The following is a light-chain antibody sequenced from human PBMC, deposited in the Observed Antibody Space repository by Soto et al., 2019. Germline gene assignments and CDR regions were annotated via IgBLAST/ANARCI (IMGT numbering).Light chain of an antibody. J-gene: IGKJ1*01. Sequence: VLTQSPGTLSLSPGDSATLSCRASQSVSSSYLAWYQQKPGQAPRLLIYGAYSRATGIPDRFSGSGSGTDFTLTISRLEPEDFAVYYCQQYGSSLTWTCGQGTKVDIK. CDR1: QSVSSSY. V-gene: IGKV3-20*01. CDR3: QQYGSSLTWT. CDR2: GAY.